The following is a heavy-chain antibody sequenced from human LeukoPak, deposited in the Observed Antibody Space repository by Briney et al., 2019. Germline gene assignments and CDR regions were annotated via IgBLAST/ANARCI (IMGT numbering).Heavy chain of an antibody. CDR1: GFTFSNYW. CDR2: IKEDGSEK. V-gene: IGHV3-7*01. D-gene: IGHD3-16*01. J-gene: IGHJ4*01. Sequence: GGSLRLSCVASGFTFSNYWMSWVRQAPGKGLECVANIKEDGSEKYYVDSVKGRFTISRGNAKNSLYLQMNSLRAEDTAVYYCARQGDDYWGHGTLVTVSS. CDR3: ARQGDDY.